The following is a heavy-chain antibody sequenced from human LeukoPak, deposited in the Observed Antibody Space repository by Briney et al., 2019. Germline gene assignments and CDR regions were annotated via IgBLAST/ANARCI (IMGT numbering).Heavy chain of an antibody. CDR3: AREARVGGALQY. J-gene: IGHJ4*02. CDR2: INPDGSIR. V-gene: IGHV3-74*03. CDR1: GLTFSTYW. Sequence: GGSLRLSCAASGLTFSTYWMHWVRPAPGKGLAWVARINPDGSIRTYANSVQGRVTISRDTAKDTLFLQMNSLRAEDTAVYYCAREARVGGALQYWGQGTPVTVSS. D-gene: IGHD3-3*01.